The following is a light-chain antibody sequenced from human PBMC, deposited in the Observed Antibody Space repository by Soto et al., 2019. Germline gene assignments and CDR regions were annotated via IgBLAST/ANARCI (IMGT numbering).Light chain of an antibody. V-gene: IGKV3-20*01. CDR1: QSVSSTY. CDR2: GAS. CDR3: QQYDNWPPYT. Sequence: EIVLTQSPGTLSLSPGERATLSCRASQSVSSTYLAWYQQKPGQAPRLLIYGASSRATGIPDRFSGSGSGTDFTLTISSLQSEDVAVYYCQQYDNWPPYTFGQGTKVDIK. J-gene: IGKJ2*01.